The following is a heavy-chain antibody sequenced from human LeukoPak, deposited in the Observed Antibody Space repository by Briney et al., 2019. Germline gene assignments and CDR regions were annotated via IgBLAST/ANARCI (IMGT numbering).Heavy chain of an antibody. CDR3: ARSWPSEGYFDY. CDR2: ISSSSSYI. CDR1: GFTFSSYS. Sequence: PGGSLRLSCAASGFTFSSYSMNWVSQAPGKGLEWVSSISSSSSYIYYADSVKGRFTISRDNAKNSLYLQMNSLRAEDTAVYYCARSWPSEGYFDYWGQGTLVTVSS. V-gene: IGHV3-21*01. J-gene: IGHJ4*02. D-gene: IGHD5-12*01.